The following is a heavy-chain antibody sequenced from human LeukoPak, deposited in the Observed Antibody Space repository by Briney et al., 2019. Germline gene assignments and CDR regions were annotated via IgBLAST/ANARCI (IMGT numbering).Heavy chain of an antibody. V-gene: IGHV4-39*01. CDR2: IYYSGST. Sequence: SETLSLTCTVSGGSISSSSYYWGWIRQPPGKGLEWIGSIYYSGSTYYNPSLKSRVTISVDTSKNQFSLKLSSVTAADTAVYYCARHEVGSYYFDYWGQGTLVTVSS. J-gene: IGHJ4*02. D-gene: IGHD3-10*01. CDR3: ARHEVGSYYFDY. CDR1: GGSISSSSYY.